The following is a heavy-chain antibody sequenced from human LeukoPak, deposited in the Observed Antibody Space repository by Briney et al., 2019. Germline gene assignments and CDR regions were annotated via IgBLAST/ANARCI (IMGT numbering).Heavy chain of an antibody. Sequence: TGGSLRLSCAASGFTFSNYAMNWVRQAPGKGLQWISVLSDGVGSTYYADSVKGRFTVSRNNSKNTLYLQMNNLRAEDTAVYYCARDQRPTLGILLWADAFDIWGQGTMVTVSS. D-gene: IGHD5-18*01. CDR3: ARDQRPTLGILLWADAFDI. V-gene: IGHV3-23*01. CDR1: GFTFSNYA. CDR2: LSDGVGST. J-gene: IGHJ3*02.